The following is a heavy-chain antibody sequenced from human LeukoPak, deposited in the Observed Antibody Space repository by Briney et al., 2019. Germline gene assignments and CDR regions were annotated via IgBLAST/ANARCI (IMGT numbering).Heavy chain of an antibody. D-gene: IGHD3-10*01. V-gene: IGHV4-59*01. CDR3: ARVSMVRAVGNWFDP. CDR1: GGSISSYY. CDR2: IYYSGST. Sequence: SETLSLTCTVSGGSISSYYWSWIRQPPGKGLEWIGYIYYSGSTNYNPSLKSRVTISVDTSKNQFSLKLSSVTAADTAVYYCARVSMVRAVGNWFDPWGQGTLVTVSS. J-gene: IGHJ5*02.